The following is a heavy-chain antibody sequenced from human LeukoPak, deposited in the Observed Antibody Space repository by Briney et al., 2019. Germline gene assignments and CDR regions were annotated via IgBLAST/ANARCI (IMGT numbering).Heavy chain of an antibody. V-gene: IGHV4-28*06. J-gene: IGHJ4*02. CDR2: IYYSGNS. CDR1: GYSISSTNW. CDR3: ARIFLGYSSGWYFDY. D-gene: IGHD6-19*01. Sequence: SETLSLTCAVSGYSISSTNWWGWIRQPPGKGLEWIGYIYYSGNSNYNPSLKSRVTMSVDTSKNQFSLNLSSVTALDTAVYYCARIFLGYSSGWYFDYWGQGTLVTVSS.